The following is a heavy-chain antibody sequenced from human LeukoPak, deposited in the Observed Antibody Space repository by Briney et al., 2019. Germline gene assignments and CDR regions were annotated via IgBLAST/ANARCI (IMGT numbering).Heavy chain of an antibody. CDR2: IYYSGST. CDR3: ARVTMIVVPRGTFDI. Sequence: PSETLSLTCTVSGDSISSYYWNWIRQPPGKGLEWIGYIYYSGSTNYNPSLKSRVTISVDTSKNQFSLKLSSVTAADTAVYYCARVTMIVVPRGTFDIWGQGTMVTVSS. D-gene: IGHD3-22*01. J-gene: IGHJ3*02. CDR1: GDSISSYY. V-gene: IGHV4-59*08.